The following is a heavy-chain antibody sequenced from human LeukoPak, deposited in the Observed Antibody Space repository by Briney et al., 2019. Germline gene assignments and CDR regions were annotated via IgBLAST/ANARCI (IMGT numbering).Heavy chain of an antibody. CDR3: ARASWVSTADAVR. CDR2: MKGTGET. J-gene: IGHJ4*02. D-gene: IGHD3-16*01. CDR1: GLDFSSFA. V-gene: IGHV3-23*01. Sequence: GGSLTLSCATSGLDFSSFAMSWARQAPARGLEWLSSMKGTGETFYADSVRGRCTLFRDGSRNTVYLQLNNLRVEDTAVYYCARASWVSTADAVRWGQGTVVTVSS.